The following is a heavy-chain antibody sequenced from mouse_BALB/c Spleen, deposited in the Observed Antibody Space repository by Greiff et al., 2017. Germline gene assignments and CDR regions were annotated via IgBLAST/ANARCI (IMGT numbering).Heavy chain of an antibody. D-gene: IGHD2-1*01. V-gene: IGHV5-6-5*01. J-gene: IGHJ4*01. Sequence: EVQVVESGGGLVKPGGSLKLSCAASGFTFSSYAMSWVRQTPEKRLEWVASISSGGSTYYPDSVKGRFTISRDNARNILYLQMSSLRSEDTAMYYCARKGDGNYPYAMDYWGQGTSVTVAS. CDR1: GFTFSSYA. CDR3: ARKGDGNYPYAMDY. CDR2: ISSGGST.